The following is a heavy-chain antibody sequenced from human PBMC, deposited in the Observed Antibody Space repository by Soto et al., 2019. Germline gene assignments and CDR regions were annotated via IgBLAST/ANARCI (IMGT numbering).Heavy chain of an antibody. Sequence: EVQLVESGGGLVKPGGSLSLSCAASGFTFSTAWMNWVRQAPGKGLEWVCRIKSKTDGGTTDYAEPGKGRFPISRDDSKNTLDLQMNSLKTEDTAVYYCTTRTTVGGDYWGQGTLVTVSS. D-gene: IGHD4-17*01. J-gene: IGHJ4*02. CDR1: GFTFSTAW. V-gene: IGHV3-15*07. CDR3: TTRTTVGGDY. CDR2: IKSKTDGGTT.